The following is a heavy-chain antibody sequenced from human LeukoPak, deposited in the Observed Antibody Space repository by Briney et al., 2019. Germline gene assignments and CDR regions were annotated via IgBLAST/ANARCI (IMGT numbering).Heavy chain of an antibody. CDR2: IYYSGST. Sequence: SETLSLTCTVSGGSISSGGYYWSWIRQHPGTGLEWIGYIYYSGSTYYNPSLKSRVTISVDTSKNQFSLKLSSVTAADTAVYYCARSAIYTTKKDSSSWYNWFDPWGQGTLVTVSS. D-gene: IGHD6-13*01. J-gene: IGHJ5*02. CDR1: GGSISSGGYY. V-gene: IGHV4-31*03. CDR3: ARSAIYTTKKDSSSWYNWFDP.